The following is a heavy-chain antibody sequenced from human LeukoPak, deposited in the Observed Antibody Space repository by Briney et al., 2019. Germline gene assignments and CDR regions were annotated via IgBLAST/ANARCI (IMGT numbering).Heavy chain of an antibody. CDR1: GYTFTGYY. D-gene: IGHD6-6*01. CDR3: ARDEYSSSSGLHY. V-gene: IGHV1-2*02. Sequence: ASVKVSCKASGYTFTGYYMHWVRQAPGQGLEWMGWINPNSGGTNYAQKFQGRVTMTRDTSISTAYMELSRLRSDDTAVYYCARDEYSSSSGLHYWGQGTLVTVSS. J-gene: IGHJ4*02. CDR2: INPNSGGT.